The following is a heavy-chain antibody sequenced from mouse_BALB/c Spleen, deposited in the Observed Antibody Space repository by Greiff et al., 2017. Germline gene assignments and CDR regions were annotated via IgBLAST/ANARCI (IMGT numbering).Heavy chain of an antibody. CDR2: ISDGGSYT. J-gene: IGHJ2*01. CDR1: GFTFSDYY. V-gene: IGHV5-4*02. CDR3: ARGGDYADY. D-gene: IGHD2-4*01. Sequence: EVQGVESGGGLVKPGGSLKLSCAASGFTFSDYYMYWVRQTPEKRLEWVATISDGGSYTYYPDSVKGRFTISRDNAKNNLYLQMSSLKSEDTAMYYCARGGDYADYWGQGTTLTVSS.